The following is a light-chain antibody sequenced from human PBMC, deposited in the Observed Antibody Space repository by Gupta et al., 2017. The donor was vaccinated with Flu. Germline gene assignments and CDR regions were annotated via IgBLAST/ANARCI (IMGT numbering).Light chain of an antibody. CDR1: QSVGSNY. J-gene: IGKJ4*01. CDR2: GAF. CDR3: HQYAKSPLT. Sequence: EKATLSCRASQSVGSNYLSWYYQKPGQAPRLLIYGAFNRATGTPERFSGSGSGTDFTLTISRLELEDFGVYYCHQYAKSPLTFGGGTKVEIK. V-gene: IGKV3-20*01.